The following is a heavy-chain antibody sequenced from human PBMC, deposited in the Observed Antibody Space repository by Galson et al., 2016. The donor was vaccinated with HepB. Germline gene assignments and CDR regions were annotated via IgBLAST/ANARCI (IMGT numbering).Heavy chain of an antibody. J-gene: IGHJ4*02. CDR3: AVSMGGAFDWYDYLDY. V-gene: IGHV3-74*01. CDR2: INSDGSSR. D-gene: IGHD3-9*01. CDR1: GFTFSRYW. Sequence: SLRLSCAASGFTFSRYWMHWVRQVPGKGLVWVSRINSDGSSRNYADSVKGRFTLSRDNAESTLYLQMNSLRVEDTALYYCAVSMGGAFDWYDYLDYWGQETLVAVTS.